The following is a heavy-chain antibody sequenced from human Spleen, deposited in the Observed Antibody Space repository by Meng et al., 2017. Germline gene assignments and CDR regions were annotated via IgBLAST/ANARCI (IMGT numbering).Heavy chain of an antibody. V-gene: IGHV3-74*03. D-gene: IGHD3-9*01. Sequence: VLVVEAWGGLVQPGGSLRLSCAPSGFTFSSYNMHWVRQTPGEGLVWVSRINTDASITTYADSVKGRFTISRDDAKNTVYLQMNSLRAEDTAVYYCARDADWVIFDHWGQGALVTVSS. CDR3: ARDADWVIFDH. J-gene: IGHJ4*02. CDR1: GFTFSSYN. CDR2: INTDASIT.